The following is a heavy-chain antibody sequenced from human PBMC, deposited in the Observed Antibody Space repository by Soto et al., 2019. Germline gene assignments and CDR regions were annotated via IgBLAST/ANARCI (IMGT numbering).Heavy chain of an antibody. CDR3: ARESSGYSSYFDY. CDR2: ISRDASTT. J-gene: IGHJ4*02. V-gene: IGHV3-74*01. Sequence: GSLRVSCAGSGLNFSNYWRHWVRKAPGQGLAWVSRISRDASTTTYADSVKGRFTISRDFAKNTVYLQMNSLRAEDTAVYYCARESSGYSSYFDYWGQGALVTVSS. D-gene: IGHD5-12*01. CDR1: GLNFSNYW.